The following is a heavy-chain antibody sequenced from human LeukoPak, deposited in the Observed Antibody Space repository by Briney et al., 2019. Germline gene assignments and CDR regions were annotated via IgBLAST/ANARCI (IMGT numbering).Heavy chain of an antibody. J-gene: IGHJ4*02. D-gene: IGHD5-18*01. Sequence: SVKVSCRASGGTFSSYAISWVRQAPGQGLEWMGGIIPIFGTANYAQKFQGRVTMTRDTSTSTVYMELSSLRSEDTAVYYCASSGYSYGPLGYWGQGTLVTVSS. CDR3: ASSGYSYGPLGY. V-gene: IGHV1-69*05. CDR2: IIPIFGTA. CDR1: GGTFSSYA.